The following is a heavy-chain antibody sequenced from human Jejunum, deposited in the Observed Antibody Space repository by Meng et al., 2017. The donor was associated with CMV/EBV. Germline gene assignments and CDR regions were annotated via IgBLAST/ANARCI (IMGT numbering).Heavy chain of an antibody. CDR3: ANSVRSMDQLLIPPAFDA. Sequence: FSNYWMHWFRQGPGKGLVWVSRIKSDGSGTTYADSVKGRFTISTADSRNTLYLQMNSLRADDTAVYYCANSVRSMDQLLIPPAFDAWGQGTMVTVSS. CDR1: FSNYW. V-gene: IGHV3-74*01. D-gene: IGHD2-2*01. CDR2: IKSDGSGT. J-gene: IGHJ3*01.